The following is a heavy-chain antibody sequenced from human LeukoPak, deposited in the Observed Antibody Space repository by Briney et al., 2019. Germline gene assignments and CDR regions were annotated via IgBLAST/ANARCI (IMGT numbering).Heavy chain of an antibody. CDR1: GYTFTSYY. CDR3: ARDYYDSSGYYYFQH. D-gene: IGHD3-22*01. CDR2: INPSGGST. V-gene: IGHV1-46*01. J-gene: IGHJ1*01. Sequence: ASVKVSCKASGYTFTSYYMHWVRQASGQGLEWMGIINPSGGSTSSAQKFQGRVTMTRDTSTSTVYMELSSLRSEDTAVYYCARDYYDSSGYYYFQHWGQGTLVTVSS.